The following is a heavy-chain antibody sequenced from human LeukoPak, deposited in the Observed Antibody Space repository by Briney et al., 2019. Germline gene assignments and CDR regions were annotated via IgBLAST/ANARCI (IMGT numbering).Heavy chain of an antibody. J-gene: IGHJ4*02. Sequence: SETLSLTCTVSGGSVSTSDYYWGWIRQSPVKGLEWIGDVFYTGKTNYNPSLRGRATISIDTSKNQFSLKLTYVTAADSAVYYCARVFDSWGQGTLVTVPS. V-gene: IGHV4-39*07. CDR1: GGSVSTSDYY. CDR2: VFYTGKT. CDR3: ARVFDS.